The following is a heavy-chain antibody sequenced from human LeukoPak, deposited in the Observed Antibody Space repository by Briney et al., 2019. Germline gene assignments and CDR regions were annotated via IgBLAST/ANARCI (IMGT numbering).Heavy chain of an antibody. CDR1: GYTLTELS. D-gene: IGHD3-9*01. Sequence: ASVKVSCKVSGYTLTELSMHWVRQAPGKGLERMGGFDPEDGETIYAQKFQGRVTMTEDTSTDTAYMELSSLRSEDTAVYYCATEPRYFDWPNLYYWGQGTLVTVSS. CDR3: ATEPRYFDWPNLYY. J-gene: IGHJ4*02. CDR2: FDPEDGET. V-gene: IGHV1-24*01.